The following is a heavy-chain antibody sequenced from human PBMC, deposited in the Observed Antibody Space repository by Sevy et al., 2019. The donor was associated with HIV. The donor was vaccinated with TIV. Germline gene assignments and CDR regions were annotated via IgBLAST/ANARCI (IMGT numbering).Heavy chain of an antibody. CDR2: TRNRANGYTT. CDR3: TRDVSAALDY. V-gene: IGHV3-72*01. D-gene: IGHD6-13*01. Sequence: QLGGSLRLSCAASGFILSDHYMDWVRQAPGKGLEWVGRTRNRANGYTTEYAASVKGRFTISRDDSKNTLYLQMNSLKSEDTAVYYCTRDVSAALDYWGQGTLVTVSS. J-gene: IGHJ4*02. CDR1: GFILSDHY.